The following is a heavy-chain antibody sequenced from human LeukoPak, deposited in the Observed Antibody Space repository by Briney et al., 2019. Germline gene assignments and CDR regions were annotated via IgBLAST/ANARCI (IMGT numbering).Heavy chain of an antibody. V-gene: IGHV4-59*01. Sequence: PSETLSLTCTVSGGSISSYFWSWIRQPPGKEPECIGYIYNSGSTKYNPSLKSRVTISVDTSKNQFSLKLSSVATADTAVYYCATSIAAAGTLDYWGQGTLVTVSP. CDR3: ATSIAAAGTLDY. D-gene: IGHD6-13*01. CDR2: IYNSGST. CDR1: GGSISSYF. J-gene: IGHJ4*02.